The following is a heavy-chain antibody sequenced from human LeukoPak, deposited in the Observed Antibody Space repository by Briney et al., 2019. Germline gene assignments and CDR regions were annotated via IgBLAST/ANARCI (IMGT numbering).Heavy chain of an antibody. CDR1: GGSISSSSYY. Sequence: PSETLSLTCTDSGGSISSSSYYWGWIRQPPGTGLEWIGSIYYSGSTYYNPSLKSRVTISVDTSKNQFSLKLSSVTAADTAVYYCARRGGYSYGLFNYYYGMDVWGQGTTVTVSS. J-gene: IGHJ6*02. D-gene: IGHD5-18*01. CDR3: ARRGGYSYGLFNYYYGMDV. CDR2: IYYSGST. V-gene: IGHV4-39*01.